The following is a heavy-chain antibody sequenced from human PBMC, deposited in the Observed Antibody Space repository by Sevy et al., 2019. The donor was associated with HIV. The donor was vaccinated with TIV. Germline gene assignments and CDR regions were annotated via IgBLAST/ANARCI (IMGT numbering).Heavy chain of an antibody. CDR1: GFTFSSYE. CDR3: ARGPHHYYDSSAFFDY. V-gene: IGHV3-48*03. D-gene: IGHD3-22*01. Sequence: GGSLRLSCTASGFTFSSYEMNWVRQAPGKGLEWVSNIISSESSKYYADSVKGRFTISRGNAKNSLFLQMNSLRAEDTAVYYCARGPHHYYDSSAFFDYWGHRTLVTVSS. CDR2: IISSESSK. J-gene: IGHJ4*01.